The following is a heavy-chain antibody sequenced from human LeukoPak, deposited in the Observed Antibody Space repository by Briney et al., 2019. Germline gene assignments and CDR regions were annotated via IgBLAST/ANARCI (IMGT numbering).Heavy chain of an antibody. CDR3: ASFYYDSSGYYSALDI. V-gene: IGHV1-8*01. J-gene: IGHJ3*02. CDR2: MNPNSGNT. D-gene: IGHD3-22*01. Sequence: ASMKVSCKASGYTFTSYDINWVRQATGQGLEWMGWMNPNSGNTGYAQKFQGRVTMTRNTSISTAYMELSSLRSEDTAVYYCASFYYDSSGYYSALDIWGQGTMVTVSS. CDR1: GYTFTSYD.